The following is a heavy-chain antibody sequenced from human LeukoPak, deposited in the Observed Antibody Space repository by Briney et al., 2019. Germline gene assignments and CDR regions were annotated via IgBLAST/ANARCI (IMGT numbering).Heavy chain of an antibody. Sequence: GGSLRLSCAASGFTFSTYAMSWVRQAPGKGLDWVSLISGSGGDIYYADSVKGRFTISRDNSKRTLYLQMNSLRVEDTAVYYCARDGSYGPGAFDIWGQGTMVTVSS. CDR3: ARDGSYGPGAFDI. V-gene: IGHV3-23*01. D-gene: IGHD3-10*01. CDR2: ISGSGGDI. J-gene: IGHJ3*02. CDR1: GFTFSTYA.